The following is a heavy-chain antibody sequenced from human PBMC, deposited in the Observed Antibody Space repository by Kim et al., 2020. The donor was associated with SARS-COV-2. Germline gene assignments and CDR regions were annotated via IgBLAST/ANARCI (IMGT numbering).Heavy chain of an antibody. V-gene: IGHV3-21*01. J-gene: IGHJ4*02. CDR1: FTVSTDS. D-gene: IGHD4-17*01. CDR3: ARDGTTVTTTGAFDY. CDR2: ISSSSSYI. Sequence: FTVSTDSMNWVRQAPGKGLEWVSSISSSSSYIYYADSVKGRFTISRDNAKNSLYLQMNSLRAEDTAVFYCARDGTTVTTTGAFDYWGQGTLAT.